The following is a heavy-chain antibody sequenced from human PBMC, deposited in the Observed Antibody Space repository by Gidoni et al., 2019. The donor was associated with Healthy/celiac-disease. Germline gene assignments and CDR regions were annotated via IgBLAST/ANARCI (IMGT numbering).Heavy chain of an antibody. Sequence: EVQLVESGGGLVQPGGSLRLSSAAAGFTFSSYWMHWVRQAPGKGLVWVSRINSDGSSTSYADSVKGRFTISRDNAKNTLYLQMNSLRAEDTAVYYCARGGYYDSSGHFDYWGQGTLVTVSS. CDR2: INSDGSST. J-gene: IGHJ4*02. CDR3: ARGGYYDSSGHFDY. CDR1: GFTFSSYW. D-gene: IGHD3-22*01. V-gene: IGHV3-74*01.